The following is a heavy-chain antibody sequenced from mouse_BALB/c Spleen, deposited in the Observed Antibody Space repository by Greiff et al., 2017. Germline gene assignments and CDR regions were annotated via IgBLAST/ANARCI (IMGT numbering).Heavy chain of an antibody. Sequence: DVQLVESGGGLVQPGGSRKLSCAASGFTFSSFGMHWVRQAPEKGLEWVAYISSGSSTIYYADTVKGRFTISRDNPKNTLFLQMTSLRSEDTAMYYCARWDGYVFDYWGQGTTLTVSS. V-gene: IGHV5-17*02. CDR1: GFTFSSFG. D-gene: IGHD2-2*01. CDR2: ISSGSSTI. J-gene: IGHJ2*01. CDR3: ARWDGYVFDY.